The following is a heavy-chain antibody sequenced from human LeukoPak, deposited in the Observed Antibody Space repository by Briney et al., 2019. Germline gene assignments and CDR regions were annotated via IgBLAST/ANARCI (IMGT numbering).Heavy chain of an antibody. CDR2: IYDDGTT. V-gene: IGHV4-59*01. J-gene: IGHJ5*02. CDR1: GSSINGNY. D-gene: IGHD2-21*02. Sequence: SETLSLTCSVSGSSINGNYWTWIRQPPGKGLEWIGYIYDDGTTNYNPSLESRLTMSIDRSASHFSLTLRSVTAAGTAVYYCARVFRGAVTANWFDLWGQGTLVSVSS. CDR3: ARVFRGAVTANWFDL.